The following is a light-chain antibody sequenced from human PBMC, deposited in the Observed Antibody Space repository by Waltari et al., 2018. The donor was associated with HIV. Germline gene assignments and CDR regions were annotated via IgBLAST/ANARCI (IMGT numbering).Light chain of an antibody. V-gene: IGLV2-14*03. CDR2: DVT. Sequence: VSWYQQHPDKAPKLMIYDVTDPPSGISNRFSPSKSGNTASLTISGLQAEDEADYYCSSYTRASTLVFGAGTKVTVL. CDR3: SSYTRASTLV. J-gene: IGLJ1*01.